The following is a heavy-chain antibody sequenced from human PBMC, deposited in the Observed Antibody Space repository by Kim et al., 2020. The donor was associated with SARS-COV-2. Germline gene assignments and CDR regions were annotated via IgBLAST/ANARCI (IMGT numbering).Heavy chain of an antibody. D-gene: IGHD1-1*01. CDR3: AKDIHGWVRVHSDY. CDR1: GFTFDTYA. V-gene: IGHV3-23*01. Sequence: GGSLRLSCAVSGFTFDTYAMRWVRQAPGRGLEWVSAICGSGTHKYYADSVKGRFTISRDNSKNTVYLQMNSLRAEDTALYYCAKDIHGWVRVHSDY. J-gene: IGHJ4*01. CDR2: ICGSGTHK.